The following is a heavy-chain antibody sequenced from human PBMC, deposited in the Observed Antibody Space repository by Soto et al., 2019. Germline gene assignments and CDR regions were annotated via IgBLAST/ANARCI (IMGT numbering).Heavy chain of an antibody. CDR2: ICHSGST. Sequence: SETLSLTCAVSGGSFRSSNWWSWVRQPPGKGLEWLGEICHSGSTNYNPSLKSRVTISVDKSKNQFSLKLSSVTAADTAVYYCARATYYYYYYGMDVWGQGTTVTVSS. V-gene: IGHV4-4*02. CDR3: ARATYYYYYYGMDV. J-gene: IGHJ6*02. CDR1: GGSFRSSNW.